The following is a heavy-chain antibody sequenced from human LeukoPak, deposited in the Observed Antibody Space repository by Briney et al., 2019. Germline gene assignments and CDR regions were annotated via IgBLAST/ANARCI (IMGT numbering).Heavy chain of an antibody. Sequence: PSETLSLTCTVSGASIRSADFPWSWIRQPPGKGLEWIGYIYYSGTTYYSPSLKSRVTISVDTSKNQFSLKMKSVTATDTAVYYCASLMAAGGSFDYWGQGSRVTVSS. J-gene: IGHJ4*02. CDR3: ASLMAAGGSFDY. V-gene: IGHV4-30-4*01. CDR1: GASIRSADFP. CDR2: IYYSGTT. D-gene: IGHD2-15*01.